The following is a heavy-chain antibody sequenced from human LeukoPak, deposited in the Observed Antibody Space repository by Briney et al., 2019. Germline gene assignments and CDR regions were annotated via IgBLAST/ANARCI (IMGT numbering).Heavy chain of an antibody. CDR2: IRYDGSNK. CDR3: AKPLGSADPLDY. J-gene: IGHJ4*02. CDR1: GFTFSSYG. D-gene: IGHD6-13*01. Sequence: PGGSLRLSCAASGFTFSSYGMHWVRQAPGKGLEWVAFIRYDGSNKYYADSVKGRFTISRDNSKNTLYLQMNSLRAEDTAVYYCAKPLGSADPLDYWGQGTLVTVSS. V-gene: IGHV3-30*02.